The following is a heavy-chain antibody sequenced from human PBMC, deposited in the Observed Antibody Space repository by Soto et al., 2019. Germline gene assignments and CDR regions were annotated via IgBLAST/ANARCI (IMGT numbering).Heavy chain of an antibody. J-gene: IGHJ3*02. CDR2: IYYSGST. CDR1: GGSISSYY. Sequence: SETLSLTCTVSGGSISSYYCSWIRPPPRKGLEWIGYIYYSGSTNYNPSLKSRVTISVDTSKNQFSLKLSSVTAADTAVYYCARACGSGCRGPLHAFDIWGQGTMVTVSS. CDR3: ARACGSGCRGPLHAFDI. V-gene: IGHV4-59*01. D-gene: IGHD6-19*01.